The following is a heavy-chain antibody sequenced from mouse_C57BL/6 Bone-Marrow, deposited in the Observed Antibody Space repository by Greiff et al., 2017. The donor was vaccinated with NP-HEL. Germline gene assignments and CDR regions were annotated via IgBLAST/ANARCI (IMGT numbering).Heavy chain of an antibody. CDR2: IDPENGDT. Sequence: VQLQQPGAELVRPGASVKLSCTASGFNFKDDYMHWVKQRPEQGLEWIGWIDPENGDTEYASKFQGKATITADTSSNTAYLQLSSLTSEDTAVYYCTPITTVVDWYFDVWGTGTTVTVSS. CDR3: TPITTVVDWYFDV. CDR1: GFNFKDDY. J-gene: IGHJ1*03. D-gene: IGHD1-1*01. V-gene: IGHV14-4*01.